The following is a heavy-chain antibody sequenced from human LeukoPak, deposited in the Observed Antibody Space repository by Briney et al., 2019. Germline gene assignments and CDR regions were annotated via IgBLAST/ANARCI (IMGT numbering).Heavy chain of an antibody. D-gene: IGHD6-13*01. CDR2: IHQYGGEK. CDR3: AKDGPTPGYSNC. CDR1: GFTFRSYW. Sequence: PGGSLRLSCEGSGFTFRSYWMSWVRQAPGKGLEWVANIHQYGGEKYYVDSVRGRFSISRDNAKNSLYLEMNSLRAEDTAVYYCAKDGPTPGYSNCWGQGTLVTVSS. V-gene: IGHV3-7*03. J-gene: IGHJ4*02.